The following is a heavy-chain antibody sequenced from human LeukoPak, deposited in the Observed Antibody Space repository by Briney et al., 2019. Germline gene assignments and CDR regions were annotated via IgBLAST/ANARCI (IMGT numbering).Heavy chain of an antibody. V-gene: IGHV3-43*01. CDR2: ISWDGGST. D-gene: IGHD1-20*01. Sequence: GGSLRLSCAASGFTFDDYTMHWVRQAPGKGLEWVSLISWDGGSTYYADSVKGRFTISRDNRKNSLYLQMNSLRTEDTALYYCAKGGVLTAPMILDYYYYMDVWGKGTTVTVSS. CDR1: GFTFDDYT. CDR3: AKGGVLTAPMILDYYYYMDV. J-gene: IGHJ6*03.